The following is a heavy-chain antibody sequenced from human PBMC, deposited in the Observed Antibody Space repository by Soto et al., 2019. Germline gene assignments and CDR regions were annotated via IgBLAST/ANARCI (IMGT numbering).Heavy chain of an antibody. CDR2: ISAYNGNT. CDR1: GYTFTSYG. J-gene: IGHJ6*03. V-gene: IGHV1-18*01. CDR3: ARDSYYDILTGYYYYYYMDV. D-gene: IGHD3-9*01. Sequence: ASVKVSCKASGYTFTSYGISWVRQAPGQGLEWMGWISAYNGNTNYAQKLQGRVTMTTDTSTSTAYMELRSLRSDDTAVYYCARDSYYDILTGYYYYYYMDVWGKGTTVTVSS.